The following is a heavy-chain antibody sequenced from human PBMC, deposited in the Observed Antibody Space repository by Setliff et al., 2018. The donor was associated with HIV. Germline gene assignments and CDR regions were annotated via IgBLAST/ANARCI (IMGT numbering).Heavy chain of an antibody. CDR2: LNPNSGET. V-gene: IGHV1-2*02. Sequence: ASVKVSCKASEYTFTTYALNWVRQAPGQGLEWMGWLNPNSGETNYAQKFQGRVTMTRDTSISTAYMELSRLRSDDTAVYYCARDWAEDYYGSGSFQYWGQGTPVTVSS. CDR1: EYTFTTYA. CDR3: ARDWAEDYYGSGSFQY. J-gene: IGHJ4*03. D-gene: IGHD3-10*01.